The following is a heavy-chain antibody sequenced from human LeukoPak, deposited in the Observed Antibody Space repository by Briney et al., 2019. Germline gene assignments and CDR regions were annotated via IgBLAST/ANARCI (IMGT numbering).Heavy chain of an antibody. J-gene: IGHJ6*03. CDR1: GGSISSSSYY. V-gene: IGHV4-39*07. D-gene: IGHD3-9*01. CDR3: ARQDILTGSYYYYYMDV. CDR2: IYYSGST. Sequence: SETLSLTCTVSGGSISSSSYYWGWIRQPPGKGLEWIGSIYYSGSTYYNPSLKSRVTISVDTSKNQFSLKLSSVTAADTAVYYCARQDILTGSYYYYYMDVWGEGTTVTVSS.